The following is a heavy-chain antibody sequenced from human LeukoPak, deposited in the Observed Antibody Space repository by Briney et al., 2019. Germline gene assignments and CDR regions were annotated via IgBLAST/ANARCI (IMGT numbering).Heavy chain of an antibody. J-gene: IGHJ3*02. CDR2: ISYDGSNK. V-gene: IGHV3-30*04. CDR1: GFTFITYG. D-gene: IGHD3-9*01. CDR3: AKDLYLRYFDWLPGDSFDI. Sequence: GGSLRLSCAASGFTFITYGMHWVRQAPGKGLEWVAVISYDGSNKYYVDSVKGRFTISRDNSKNTLYLQMSSLRAEDTAVYYCAKDLYLRYFDWLPGDSFDIWGQGTMVTVSS.